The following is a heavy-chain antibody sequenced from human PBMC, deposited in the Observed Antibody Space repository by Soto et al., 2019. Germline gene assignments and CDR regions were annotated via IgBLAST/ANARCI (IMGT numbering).Heavy chain of an antibody. CDR1: GGTFSSYA. CDR2: INPIFGTT. J-gene: IGHJ6*02. CDR3: ARSEYYGSGSYNDYYNNAMDV. D-gene: IGHD3-10*01. V-gene: IGHV1-69*13. Sequence: SVKVSCKASGGTFSSYAISWVRQAPGQGLEWMGGINPIFGTTNYAHKFQGRVTITADESTSTAFMELSSLRSEDTAVYYCARSEYYGSGSYNDYYNNAMDVWGQGTTVTVSS.